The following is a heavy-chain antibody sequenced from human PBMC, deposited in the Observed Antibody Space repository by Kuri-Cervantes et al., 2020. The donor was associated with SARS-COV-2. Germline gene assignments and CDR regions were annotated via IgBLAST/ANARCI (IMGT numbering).Heavy chain of an antibody. CDR2: IRYDGSNK. CDR3: AKSLADWTNDAYDA. V-gene: IGHV3-30*02. J-gene: IGHJ3*01. D-gene: IGHD3-9*01. Sequence: GGSLRLSCAASGFTFSSYGMHWVRQAPGKGLKWVAFIRYDGSNKYYADSVKGRFTISRDNSKNTLYLQMNSLRADDTAVYHCAKSLADWTNDAYDAWGQGTTVTVSS. CDR1: GFTFSSYG.